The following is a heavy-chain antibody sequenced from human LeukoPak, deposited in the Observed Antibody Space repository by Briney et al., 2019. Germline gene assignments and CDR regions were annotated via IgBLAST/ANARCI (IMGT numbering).Heavy chain of an antibody. Sequence: GGSLRLSCAASGFTFSSYAMSWVRQAPGKGLEWVSAISGSGGSTYYADSVKGRFTISRDNSKNTLYLQMNSLRAEDTAVYYCAKRIRSTTVPNPHHYYYYYGMDVWGQGTTVTVSS. J-gene: IGHJ6*02. CDR2: ISGSGGST. CDR3: AKRIRSTTVPNPHHYYYYYGMDV. V-gene: IGHV3-23*01. D-gene: IGHD4-17*01. CDR1: GFTFSSYA.